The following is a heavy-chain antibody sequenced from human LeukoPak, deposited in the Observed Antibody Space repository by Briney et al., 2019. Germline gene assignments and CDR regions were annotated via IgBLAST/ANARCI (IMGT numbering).Heavy chain of an antibody. CDR3: ARDRGKDYFGD. CDR2: VRNDGFDT. D-gene: IGHD4-23*01. V-gene: IGHV3-33*01. Sequence: PGTSLRLSCVTSGLTFTNHGFPCSPKVPARGWGGVAFVRNDGFDTYHSNSVKGRFSISRDDSKNTVYLQMNSLRAEDTALYYCARDRGKDYFGDWGQGTQVTVSS. CDR1: GLTFTNHG. J-gene: IGHJ4*02.